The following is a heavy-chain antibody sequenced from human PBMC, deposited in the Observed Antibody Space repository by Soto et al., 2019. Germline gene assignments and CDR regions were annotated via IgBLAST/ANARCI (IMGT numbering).Heavy chain of an antibody. V-gene: IGHV4-34*01. CDR3: ARSQTTVTSYDY. Sequence: SETLSLTCAFYGWSFSGYYWTWIRQPPGTGLEWIGEINHSGSTYYNPSLKSRVTISVDRSKNQFSLKLSSVTAADTAVYYCARSQTTVTSYDYWGQGTLVTVSS. CDR2: INHSGST. J-gene: IGHJ4*02. CDR1: GWSFSGYY. D-gene: IGHD4-17*01.